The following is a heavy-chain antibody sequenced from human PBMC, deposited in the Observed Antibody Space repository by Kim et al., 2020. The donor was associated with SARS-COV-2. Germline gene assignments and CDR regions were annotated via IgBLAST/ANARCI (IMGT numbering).Heavy chain of an antibody. V-gene: IGHV3-74*01. J-gene: IGHJ4*02. D-gene: IGHD2-2*01. Sequence: GSLRLSCAASGFTFSTYWMHWVRQATGKGLVWVSHINIDGSSTNYADSVKGRFTISRDNAMNTLYLQMDSLAAEDTAVYYCARGGVAAAIDNWGQGTLVTVSS. CDR1: GFTFSTYW. CDR2: INIDGSST. CDR3: ARGGVAAAIDN.